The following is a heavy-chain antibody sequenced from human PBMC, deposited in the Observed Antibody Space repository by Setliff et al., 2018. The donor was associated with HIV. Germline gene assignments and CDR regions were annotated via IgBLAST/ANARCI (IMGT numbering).Heavy chain of an antibody. CDR1: GGSISSNY. CDR3: ARHGDSSSSPYHYYYYMDV. CDR2: IYALGST. V-gene: IGHV4-59*08. D-gene: IGHD6-6*01. Sequence: SETLSLTCSVSGGSISSNYWSWIRQSPGKELKGISDIYALGSTNYNPALKSRVTISLNTSKNPFPLKLSAVTAADTAVYYCARHGDSSSSPYHYYYYMDVWGKGTTVTVSS. J-gene: IGHJ6*03.